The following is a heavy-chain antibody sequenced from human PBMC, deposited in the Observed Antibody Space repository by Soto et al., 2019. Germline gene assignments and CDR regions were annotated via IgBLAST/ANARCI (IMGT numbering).Heavy chain of an antibody. CDR1: DYSISSGFY. J-gene: IGHJ6*02. D-gene: IGHD4-17*01. CDR2: IYHSGST. Sequence: AETLSLTCAVSDYSISSGFYWGWIRQPPGKGLEWIGNIYHSGSTYHNPSLKSRVTISVDTSKNQCSLKLRSVTAADTAVYYCARAFYGDSAAYYYVMDVWGQGTTVTVSS. V-gene: IGHV4-38-2*01. CDR3: ARAFYGDSAAYYYVMDV.